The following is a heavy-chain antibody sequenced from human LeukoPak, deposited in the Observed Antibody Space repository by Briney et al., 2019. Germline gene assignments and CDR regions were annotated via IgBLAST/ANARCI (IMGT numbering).Heavy chain of an antibody. D-gene: IGHD6-19*01. CDR2: ISWNSGSI. J-gene: IGHJ4*02. CDR1: GFTFDDYA. Sequence: GGSLRLSCAASGFTFDDYAMHWVRQAPGKGLEWVSGISWNSGSIGYADSVKGRFTISRDNAKNSLYLQMNSLRAEDTALYYCAKDGMRFSSGWTPDYWGQGTLVTVSS. CDR3: AKDGMRFSSGWTPDY. V-gene: IGHV3-9*01.